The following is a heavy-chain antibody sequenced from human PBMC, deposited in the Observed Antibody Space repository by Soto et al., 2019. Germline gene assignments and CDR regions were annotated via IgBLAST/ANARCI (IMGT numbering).Heavy chain of an antibody. J-gene: IGHJ4*02. V-gene: IGHV3-23*01. D-gene: IGHD3-22*01. Sequence: GGSPRLSCAASGFTFNSYVMTWVRQAPGEGLEWVSSISRSGRGSAYYADSVKGRFTISRDNSENMLFLQMNNLRDEDTALYYCARGRYLDSSDYWVANLPFDHWGLGTLVTVSS. CDR2: ISRSGRGSA. CDR3: ARGRYLDSSDYWVANLPFDH. CDR1: GFTFNSYV.